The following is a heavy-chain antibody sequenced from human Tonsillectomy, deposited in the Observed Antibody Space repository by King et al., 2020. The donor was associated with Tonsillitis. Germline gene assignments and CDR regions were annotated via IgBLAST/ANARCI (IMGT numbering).Heavy chain of an antibody. CDR2: ISGSGGST. D-gene: IGHD3-22*01. J-gene: IGHJ4*02. CDR1: GFSFSSYA. Sequence: VQLVESGGGLVQPGGSLRLSCVASGFSFSSYAINWVRQAPGKGLEWVSAISGSGGSTYYADSVKGRFTISRDNSKNTVYLQMNSLRAEDTAVYYCAKGAMTYYYDSSVYYTLDYWGQGTLATVSS. V-gene: IGHV3-23*04. CDR3: AKGAMTYYYDSSVYYTLDY.